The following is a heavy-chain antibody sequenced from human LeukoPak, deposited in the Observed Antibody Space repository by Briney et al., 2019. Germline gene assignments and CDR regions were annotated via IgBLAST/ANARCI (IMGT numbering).Heavy chain of an antibody. V-gene: IGHV3-23*01. CDR3: AKWPTGYSSSFNWFDP. Sequence: GGSLRLSCAASGFTFSSYAMSWVRQAPGKGLEWVSAISGSGGSTYYADSVKGRFTISRDNSKNTLYLQMNSLRAEDTAVYYCAKWPTGYSSSFNWFDPWGQGTLVTVSS. D-gene: IGHD6-13*01. CDR2: ISGSGGST. CDR1: GFTFSSYA. J-gene: IGHJ5*02.